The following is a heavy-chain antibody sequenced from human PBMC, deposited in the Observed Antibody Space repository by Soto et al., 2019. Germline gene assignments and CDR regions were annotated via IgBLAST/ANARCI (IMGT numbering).Heavy chain of an antibody. J-gene: IGHJ6*02. CDR3: ARGGEYGGGYDWYYYYGMDV. Sequence: PGGSLRLSCAASGFTFSSYEMNWVRQAPGKGLEWVSYISSSGSTIYYADSVKGRFTISRDNAKNSLYLQMNSLRAEDTAVYYCARGGEYGGGYDWYYYYGMDVWGQGTTVTVSS. V-gene: IGHV3-48*03. D-gene: IGHD5-12*01. CDR1: GFTFSSYE. CDR2: ISSSGSTI.